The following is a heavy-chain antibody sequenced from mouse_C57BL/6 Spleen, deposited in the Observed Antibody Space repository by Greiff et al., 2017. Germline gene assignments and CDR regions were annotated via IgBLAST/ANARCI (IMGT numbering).Heavy chain of an antibody. Sequence: EVKLQESGGGLVKPGGSLKLSCAASGFPFSSYAMSWVRQTPEKRLEWVATISDGGSYTYYPANVKGRVTISRDNAKNNLYLQMSHLKSEDTAMYYCAREGLRPHYYAMDYWGQGTSVTVSS. CDR1: GFPFSSYA. CDR3: AREGLRPHYYAMDY. D-gene: IGHD1-2*01. CDR2: ISDGGSYT. J-gene: IGHJ4*01. V-gene: IGHV5-4*01.